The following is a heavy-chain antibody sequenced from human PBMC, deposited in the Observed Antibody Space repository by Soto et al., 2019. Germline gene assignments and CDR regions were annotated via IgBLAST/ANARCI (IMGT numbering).Heavy chain of an antibody. V-gene: IGHV4-31*03. J-gene: IGHJ3*02. D-gene: IGHD1-26*01. CDR3: ASPGSTIDAFDI. Sequence: SETLSLTCTVSGGSISSGGYYWSWIRQHPGKGLEWIGYIYYSGSTYYNPSLKSRVTISVDTSKNQFSLKLSSVTAADTAVYYCASPGSTIDAFDIWGQGTMVTVSS. CDR2: IYYSGST. CDR1: GGSISSGGYY.